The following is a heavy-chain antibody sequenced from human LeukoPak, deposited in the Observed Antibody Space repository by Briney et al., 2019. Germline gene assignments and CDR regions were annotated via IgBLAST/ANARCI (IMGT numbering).Heavy chain of an antibody. D-gene: IGHD3-3*01. V-gene: IGHV3-15*01. CDR2: IISKTDGGTT. J-gene: IGHJ4*02. CDR1: GFTFSNAW. CDR3: TSMYYDFWSGYHIPDY. Sequence: GGSLRLSCAVSGFTFSNAWMSWVRQAPGKGLEWVGRIISKTDGGTTDYAAPVKGRFTISRDDSKNTLYLQMNSLTTEDTAVYYCTSMYYDFWSGYHIPDYWGQGTLITVSS.